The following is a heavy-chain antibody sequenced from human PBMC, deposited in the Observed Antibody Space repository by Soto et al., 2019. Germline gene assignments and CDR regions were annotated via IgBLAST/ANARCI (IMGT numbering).Heavy chain of an antibody. V-gene: IGHV3-23*01. CDR2: ISDSGSIT. CDR3: AKRGEFGTYYFAS. D-gene: IGHD3-10*01. Sequence: GGSLRLSCAASGFTFSSYSMSWVRQAPGKGLQWVSSISDSGSITSYADSVKGRFTISRDNSKNTLYLQMHSLRAEDTAVYYCAKRGEFGTYYFASWGQGTLVTVSS. J-gene: IGHJ4*02. CDR1: GFTFSSYS.